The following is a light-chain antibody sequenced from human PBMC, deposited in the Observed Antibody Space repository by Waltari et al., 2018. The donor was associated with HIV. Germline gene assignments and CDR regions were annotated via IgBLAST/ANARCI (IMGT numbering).Light chain of an antibody. CDR2: DVS. V-gene: IGLV2-8*01. Sequence: QSALTQPPSPSGSPGQSVTISCTGTRSDLGSYNCVPWYQQHPHKAPKLMIYDVSKRPSGVPDRFSGSKSGNTASLTVSGLQTEDEADYYCSSYAGSNNPYVFGTGTKVTVL. CDR1: RSDLGSYNC. CDR3: SSYAGSNNPYV. J-gene: IGLJ1*01.